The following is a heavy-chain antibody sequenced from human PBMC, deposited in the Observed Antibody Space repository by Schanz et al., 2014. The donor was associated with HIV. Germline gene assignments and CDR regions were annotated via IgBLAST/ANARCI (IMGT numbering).Heavy chain of an antibody. J-gene: IGHJ4*02. CDR3: ARGFQGFDY. CDR2: ITGSGVST. V-gene: IGHV3-23*01. CDR1: GFTFNNYA. D-gene: IGHD3-10*01. Sequence: QLLESGGGLVQPGGLLRLSCAASGFTFNNYAMTWVRQAPGKGLDWVSGITGSGVSTYYADSVKGRFTISRDNSKNTLYLQMNSLRAEDTSVYYCARGFQGFDYWGQGTLVTVSS.